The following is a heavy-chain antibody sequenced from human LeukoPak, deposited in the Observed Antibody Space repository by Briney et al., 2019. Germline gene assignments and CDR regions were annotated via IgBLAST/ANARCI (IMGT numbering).Heavy chain of an antibody. J-gene: IGHJ1*01. V-gene: IGHV3-15*01. CDR2: IRTKADGETT. CDR3: STRLN. CDR1: GFLFWDSR. Sequence: NPGGSFRLSCAASGFLFWDSRMTSVRQAPGKGLEWVGHIRTKADGETTDYAAPVRGRFIISRDDSKSMVYMEMNSLRTEDTGVYSCSTRLNWSQGTLVTVSS. D-gene: IGHD2-21*02.